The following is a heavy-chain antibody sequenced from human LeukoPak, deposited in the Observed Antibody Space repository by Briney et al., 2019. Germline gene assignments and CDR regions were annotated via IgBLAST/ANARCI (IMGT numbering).Heavy chain of an antibody. CDR1: GFDFNIYE. Sequence: PGGSLRLSCAASGFDFNIYEMIWVRRAPGKEPEWISYISSSGSLVYYADSVKGRFTVSRDNAQKSLFLQMNGLRVEDTAMYYCARDSLHNYGSTGYGYYFDYWGQGTPVTVSS. D-gene: IGHD3-22*01. J-gene: IGHJ4*02. CDR2: ISSSGSLV. CDR3: ARDSLHNYGSTGYGYYFDY. V-gene: IGHV3-48*03.